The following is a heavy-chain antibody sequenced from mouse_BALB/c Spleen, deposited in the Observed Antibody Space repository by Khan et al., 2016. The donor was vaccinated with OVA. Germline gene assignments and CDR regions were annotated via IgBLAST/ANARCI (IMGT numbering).Heavy chain of an antibody. CDR2: IRSKTNNYAT. V-gene: IGHV10-1*02. CDR1: GFTFNTYA. CDR3: VKNKNYYGEDDMDY. J-gene: IGHJ4*01. D-gene: IGHD1-1*01. Sequence: EVQLVESGGGLVQPKGSLKLSCAASGFTFNTYAMNWVRQAPGKGLEWVARIRSKTNNYATYYADSVKDRFTISRDDSQSMLYLQMNNLKTEDTAMYYCVKNKNYYGEDDMDYWGQGTSVTVSS.